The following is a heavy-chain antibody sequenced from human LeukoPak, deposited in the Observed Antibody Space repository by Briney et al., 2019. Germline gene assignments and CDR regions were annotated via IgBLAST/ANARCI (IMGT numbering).Heavy chain of an antibody. J-gene: IGHJ6*02. CDR1: GYTFTSYD. Sequence: ASVKVSCKASGYTFTSYDINWVRQATGQGLEWMGWMNPNSGNTGYAQKFQGRVTMTRNTSISTAYMELSSLRSEDTAVYYCARARYLYDFWGGYYINYYYYGMDVWGQGTTVTVSS. CDR3: ARARYLYDFWGGYYINYYYYGMDV. D-gene: IGHD3-3*01. CDR2: MNPNSGNT. V-gene: IGHV1-8*01.